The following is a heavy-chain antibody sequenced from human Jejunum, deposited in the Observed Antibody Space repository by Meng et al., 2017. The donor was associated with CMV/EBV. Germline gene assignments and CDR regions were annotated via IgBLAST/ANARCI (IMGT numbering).Heavy chain of an antibody. CDR3: ARISGGGACRGADY. J-gene: IGHJ4*02. CDR1: GSISSGSYH. V-gene: IGHV4-39*07. Sequence: GSISSGSYHWGWIRQTPGKGLEWVGSIHNSGSTHYSPSLKSRVTMSVDTSKNQLSLRLTSVTAADTAVYYCARISGGGACRGADYWGQGTLVTVSS. CDR2: IHNSGST. D-gene: IGHD2-21*02.